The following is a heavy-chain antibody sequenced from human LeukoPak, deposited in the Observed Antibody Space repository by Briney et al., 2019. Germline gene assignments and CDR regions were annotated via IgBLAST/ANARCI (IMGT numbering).Heavy chain of an antibody. CDR1: GFTVSSDS. J-gene: IGHJ4*02. V-gene: IGHV3-53*01. Sequence: PGGSLRLSCTVSGFTVSSDSMSWVRQAPGKGLEWVSFIYSGGSTHYSDSVKGRFTISRDNSKNTLYLQMNSLRAEDTAVYYCARPRSSYYYGSGSYYNYWGQGTLVTVSS. CDR3: ARPRSSYYYGSGSYYNY. CDR2: IYSGGST. D-gene: IGHD3-10*01.